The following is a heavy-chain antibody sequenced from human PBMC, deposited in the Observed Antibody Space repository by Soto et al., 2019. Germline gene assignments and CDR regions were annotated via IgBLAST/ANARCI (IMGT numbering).Heavy chain of an antibody. V-gene: IGHV4-34*01. D-gene: IGHD3-3*01. Sequence: SETLSLTCAVYGGSFSGYYWSWIRQPPGKGLEWIGEINHSGSTNYNPSLKSRVTISVDTSKNQFSLKLSSVTAADTAVYYCAEGHYDFWSGINWFDPWGQGTLVTVSS. CDR3: AEGHYDFWSGINWFDP. J-gene: IGHJ5*02. CDR1: GGSFSGYY. CDR2: INHSGST.